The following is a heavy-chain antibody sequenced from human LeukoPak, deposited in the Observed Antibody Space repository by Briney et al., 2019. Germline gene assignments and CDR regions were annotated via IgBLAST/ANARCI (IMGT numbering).Heavy chain of an antibody. CDR3: ARHTASGWYQVVY. CDR2: ISYSGGTN. Sequence: PSETLSLTCTISGGSISNYFWSWIRQPPGKGLEWIGYISYSGGTNNHNPSLKSRVTISVDTSKNQFSLKLSSVTAADTAVYYCARHTASGWYQVVYWGQGTLVTVSS. CDR1: GGSISNYF. J-gene: IGHJ4*02. V-gene: IGHV4-59*01. D-gene: IGHD6-19*01.